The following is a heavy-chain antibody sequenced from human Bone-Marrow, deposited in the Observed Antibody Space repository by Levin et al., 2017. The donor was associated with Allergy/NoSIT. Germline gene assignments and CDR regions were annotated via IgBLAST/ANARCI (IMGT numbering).Heavy chain of an antibody. CDR1: GFSLGTSGMC. Sequence: TLSLTCTFSGFSLGTSGMCVSWIRQPPGEALEWLARIDWDDDKFYSPSLKSRLTISKDTSKNQVVLIMTNMDPADTGTYFCARGGDYGAFDFWGPGTMVIVSS. J-gene: IGHJ3*01. CDR2: IDWDDDK. V-gene: IGHV2-70*16. CDR3: ARGGDYGAFDF. D-gene: IGHD4-17*01.